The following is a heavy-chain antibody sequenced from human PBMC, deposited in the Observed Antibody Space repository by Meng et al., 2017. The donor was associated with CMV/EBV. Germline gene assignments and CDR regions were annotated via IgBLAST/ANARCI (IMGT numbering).Heavy chain of an antibody. Sequence: VQRVHVWSEVKKPGASVKAACNASGYTFTSYGISWLRQAPGQGLEWMGWISAYNGNTNYAQKLQGRVTMTTDTSTSTAYMELRSLRSDDTAVYYCARAWVGEEYYFDYWGQGTLVTVSS. V-gene: IGHV1-18*01. CDR3: ARAWVGEEYYFDY. CDR1: GYTFTSYG. D-gene: IGHD3-10*01. J-gene: IGHJ4*02. CDR2: ISAYNGNT.